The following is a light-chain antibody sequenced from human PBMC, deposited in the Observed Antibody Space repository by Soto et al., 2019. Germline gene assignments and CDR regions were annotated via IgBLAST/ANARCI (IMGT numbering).Light chain of an antibody. Sequence: QSVLNQPASVSGSPGQSITISCTGTSSDVGAYNYVSWYQQYPGKAPKLIIFDVSNRPSGVSNRLSGSKSGNTASLTISGLQAEDEADYYCLSYTSSDTYVFGTVSKVTVL. CDR2: DVS. CDR1: SSDVGAYNY. V-gene: IGLV2-14*03. J-gene: IGLJ1*01. CDR3: LSYTSSDTYV.